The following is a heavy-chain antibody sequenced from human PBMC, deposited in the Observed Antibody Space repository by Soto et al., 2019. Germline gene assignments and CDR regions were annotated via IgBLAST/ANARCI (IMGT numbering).Heavy chain of an antibody. D-gene: IGHD3-22*01. J-gene: IGHJ5*01. CDR2: IRSKTNSYAT. CDR3: AKGSTTIVSSGINWFDS. CDR1: GFTFSAST. Sequence: EVQLVESGGHLVQPGGSLKLSCAASGFTFSASTMHWVRQASGKGLEWVGRIRSKTNSYATAYAVSLKGRFTISRDDSKNTAHLQMDSLRSEDTAIYYCAKGSTTIVSSGINWFDSWGQGTLVTVSS. V-gene: IGHV3-73*02.